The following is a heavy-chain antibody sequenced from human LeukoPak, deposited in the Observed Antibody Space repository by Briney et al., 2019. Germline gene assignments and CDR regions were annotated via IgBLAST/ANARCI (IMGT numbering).Heavy chain of an antibody. J-gene: IGHJ3*02. CDR1: GFTFSSYP. V-gene: IGHV3-64D*06. D-gene: IGHD1-26*01. CDR3: AKPCIVGATGGAFDI. Sequence: QPGGSLRLSCSASGFTFSSYPMHWVRQAPGKGLEYVSGIRSNGGSTYYADSVKGRFTISRDSSKNTLYLQMNSLRAEDTAVYYCAKPCIVGATGGAFDIWGQGTMVTVSS. CDR2: IRSNGGST.